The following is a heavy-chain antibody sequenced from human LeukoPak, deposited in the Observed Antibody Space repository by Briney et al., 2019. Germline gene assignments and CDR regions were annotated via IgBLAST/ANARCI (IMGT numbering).Heavy chain of an antibody. CDR1: GGSISSSSYH. D-gene: IGHD1-1*01. CDR3: AKQLGLLDAFDI. V-gene: IGHV4-39*07. CDR2: IYYSGIT. Sequence: SESLSLTCTVSGGSISSSSYHWGWIRQPPGKGLEWIGGIYYSGITYYNPSLKSRVTISVDTSKNQFSLNLSSVTAADTAVYYCAKQLGLLDAFDIWGQGTMVTVSS. J-gene: IGHJ3*02.